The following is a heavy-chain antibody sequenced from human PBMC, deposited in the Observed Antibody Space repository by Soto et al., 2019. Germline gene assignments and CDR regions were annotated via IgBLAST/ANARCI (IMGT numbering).Heavy chain of an antibody. CDR2: INPDNGNT. CDR3: ARDILSVGPRENDAFDV. V-gene: IGHV1-3*01. D-gene: IGHD2-8*02. J-gene: IGHJ3*01. Sequence: QVPLVQSGAEVRKPGASVNISCRASGFSFSDNLINWVRQAPGQSLEWMGWINPDNGNTRYSQTCQGRVTISRHSSASIAYVEVSALTSEDTAVYYCARDILSVGPRENDAFDVWGQGTMVTVSS. CDR1: GFSFSDNL.